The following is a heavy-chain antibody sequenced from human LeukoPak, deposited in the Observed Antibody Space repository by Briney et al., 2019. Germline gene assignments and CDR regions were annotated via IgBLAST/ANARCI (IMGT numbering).Heavy chain of an antibody. J-gene: IGHJ4*02. Sequence: TLSLTCTVSGGSISSGGYYWSWIRHHPGKGLEWIGYIYYSGSTYNNPSLKSRFTISVDTSKNQFSLKLSSVTAADTAVYYCAREARGDGYNYYFDYWGQGTLVTVSS. CDR2: IYYSGST. D-gene: IGHD5-24*01. V-gene: IGHV4-31*03. CDR3: AREARGDGYNYYFDY. CDR1: GGSISSGGYY.